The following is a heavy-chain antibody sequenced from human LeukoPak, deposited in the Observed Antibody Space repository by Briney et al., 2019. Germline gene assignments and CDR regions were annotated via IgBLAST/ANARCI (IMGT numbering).Heavy chain of an antibody. CDR1: GYTFTGYY. D-gene: IGHD5-12*01. CDR3: ARVRSWGGYVRGFDY. J-gene: IGHJ4*02. Sequence: ASVKVSCKASGYTFTGYYMHWVRQAPGQGLEWMGWINPNSGGTNYAQKFQGRVTMTRDTSISTAYMELSRLGSDDAAVYYCARVRSWGGYVRGFDYWGQGTLVTVSS. V-gene: IGHV1-2*02. CDR2: INPNSGGT.